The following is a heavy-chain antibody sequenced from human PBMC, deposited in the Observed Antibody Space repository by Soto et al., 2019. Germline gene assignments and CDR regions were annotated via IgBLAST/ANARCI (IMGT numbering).Heavy chain of an antibody. CDR3: VRQVSWWVGAFD. CDR2: VHYSDST. D-gene: IGHD1-26*01. V-gene: IGHV4-39*01. Sequence: SLTCTVSGGSISNNNDYWGWIRQPPGKGLEWIGSVHYSDSTHYNPSLKSRVIISVDTSRKQFSLKLSSVTAADTAVYYCVRQVSWWVGAFDWGQGTLVTVSS. J-gene: IGHJ4*02. CDR1: GGSISNNNDY.